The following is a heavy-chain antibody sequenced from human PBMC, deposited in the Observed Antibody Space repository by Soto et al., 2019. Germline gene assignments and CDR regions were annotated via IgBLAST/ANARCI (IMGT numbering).Heavy chain of an antibody. CDR1: GFTFSSYA. CDR2: ISGSGGST. V-gene: IGHV3-23*01. J-gene: IGHJ6*02. CDR3: AKSPTEYYYYGMDV. Sequence: GGSLRLSCAATGFTFSSYAMSWVRQAPGKGLEWVSAISGSGGSTYYADSVKGRFTISRDNSKNTLYLQMTSLRAEDTAVYYCAKSPTEYYYYGMDVWGQGTTVTVSS.